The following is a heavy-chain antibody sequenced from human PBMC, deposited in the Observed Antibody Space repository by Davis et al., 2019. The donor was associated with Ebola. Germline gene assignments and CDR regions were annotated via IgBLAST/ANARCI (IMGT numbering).Heavy chain of an antibody. CDR2: SNPSGGA. Sequence: ASVKVSCKASVYAFSSHYMHWVRQAPGQGLEWMGISNPSGGASYAQKFQGRVTMTTDTSTSTAYMELRSLRSDDTAVYYCARVPRYCSSTSCYYYGMDVWGQGTTVTVSS. CDR1: VYAFSSHY. D-gene: IGHD2-2*01. J-gene: IGHJ6*02. V-gene: IGHV1-46*01. CDR3: ARVPRYCSSTSCYYYGMDV.